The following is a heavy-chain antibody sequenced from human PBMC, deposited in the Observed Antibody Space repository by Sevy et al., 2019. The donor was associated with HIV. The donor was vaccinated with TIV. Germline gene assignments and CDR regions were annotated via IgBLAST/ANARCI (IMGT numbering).Heavy chain of an antibody. D-gene: IGHD6-19*01. J-gene: IGHJ4*02. V-gene: IGHV3-23*01. CDR3: AKDLYSSGWPRVRFEH. Sequence: GGSLRLSCAASGFTYSSYAMSWVRQAPGKGLEWVSAISGSGESTYYADSVKGRFTISRDNSKNTMYLQMNSLRAEDTAVYYCAKDLYSSGWPRVRFEHWGQGTLVTVSS. CDR1: GFTYSSYA. CDR2: ISGSGEST.